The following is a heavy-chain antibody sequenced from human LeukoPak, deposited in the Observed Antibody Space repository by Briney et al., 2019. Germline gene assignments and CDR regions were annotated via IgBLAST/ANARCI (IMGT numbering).Heavy chain of an antibody. Sequence: QPGGSLRLSCAASGFTFYDYAMHWVRHAPGKGLEGVSGMSWKSGSIVYADSVKGRFSISRDNAKNSLYLQMNSLRAEDTALYYCAKDRSEPGYSSGWYDAFDIWGQGTIVTVSS. D-gene: IGHD6-19*01. V-gene: IGHV3-9*01. CDR1: GFTFYDYA. CDR3: AKDRSEPGYSSGWYDAFDI. CDR2: MSWKSGSI. J-gene: IGHJ3*02.